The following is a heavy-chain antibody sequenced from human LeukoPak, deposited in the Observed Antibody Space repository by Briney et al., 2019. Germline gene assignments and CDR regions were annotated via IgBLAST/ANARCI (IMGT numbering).Heavy chain of an antibody. Sequence: PSETLSLTCAVYGGSFSGYYWSWIRQPPGKGLEWIGEINHSGSTNYNPSLKSRVTISVDTSKNQFSLKLSSVTAADTAVYYCARALAFFGVVPFDYWGQGTLVTASS. CDR1: GGSFSGYY. CDR3: ARALAFFGVVPFDY. D-gene: IGHD3-3*01. CDR2: INHSGST. J-gene: IGHJ4*02. V-gene: IGHV4-34*01.